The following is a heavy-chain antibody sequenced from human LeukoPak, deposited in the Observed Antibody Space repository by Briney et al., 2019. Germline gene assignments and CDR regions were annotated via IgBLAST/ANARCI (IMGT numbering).Heavy chain of an antibody. Sequence: ASVKVSCKASGYTFTGYYMHWVRQAPGQGREWMGWINPNSGGTNYAQKCQGRVTMTRDTSISTAYMELSRLRSDDTAVYYCARDHYCYGSGSYWDRHYWGQGTLVTVSS. CDR3: ARDHYCYGSGSYWDRHY. CDR2: INPNSGGT. J-gene: IGHJ4*02. D-gene: IGHD3-10*01. V-gene: IGHV1-2*02. CDR1: GYTFTGYY.